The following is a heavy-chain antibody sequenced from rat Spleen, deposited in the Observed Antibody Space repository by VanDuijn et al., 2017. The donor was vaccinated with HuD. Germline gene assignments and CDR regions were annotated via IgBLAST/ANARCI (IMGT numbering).Heavy chain of an antibody. V-gene: IGHV5-25*01. J-gene: IGHJ3*01. D-gene: IGHD4-3*01. CDR3: ARQDTSGYSNWFAY. CDR2: ISPSGVT. Sequence: EVQLVESGGGLVQPGRSLKVSCTASGFTFRNFDMAWVRQAPTKGLEWVASISPSGVTYYRDSVKGRFTVSGENAKSTLYLLMDSLRSEDTATYYCARQDTSGYSNWFAYWGQGTLVTVSS. CDR1: GFTFRNFD.